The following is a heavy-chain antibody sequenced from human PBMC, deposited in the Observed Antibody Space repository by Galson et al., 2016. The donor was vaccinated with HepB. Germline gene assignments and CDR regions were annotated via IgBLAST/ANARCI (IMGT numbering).Heavy chain of an antibody. V-gene: IGHV3-23*01. D-gene: IGHD3-22*01. CDR2: LRGWGDHT. CDR3: ARARGYYNSGRFILPIPDYY. J-gene: IGHJ4*02. CDR1: GFTFSDYA. Sequence: SLRLSCAASGFTFSDYAMYWVRQAPGKGLDWVSSLRGWGDHTYYADTVKGRFTISGDNSKNTVFLQMNSLRVDDTAIYYCARARGYYNSGRFILPIPDYYWGQGVLVTVSS.